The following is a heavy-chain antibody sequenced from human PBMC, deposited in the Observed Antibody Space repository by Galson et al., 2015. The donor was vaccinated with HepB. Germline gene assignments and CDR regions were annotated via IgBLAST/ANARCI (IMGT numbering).Heavy chain of an antibody. J-gene: IGHJ5*01. Sequence: TLSLTCAVSGGSIRSGGHSWSWIRQPPGKGLEWIGYIYDNGNTYYNPSLKSRVTMSVDRSKNQFSLTLSSVTAADTAVYYCARGCCHYGGDSGRDNWFDSWGQGTLVTVSS. CDR1: GGSIRSGGHS. CDR3: ARGCCHYGGDSGRDNWFDS. V-gene: IGHV4-30-2*01. CDR2: IYDNGNT. D-gene: IGHD4-23*01.